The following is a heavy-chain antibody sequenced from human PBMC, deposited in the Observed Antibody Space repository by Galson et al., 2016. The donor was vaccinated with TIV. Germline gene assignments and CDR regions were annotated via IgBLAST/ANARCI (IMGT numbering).Heavy chain of an antibody. CDR2: TNPIFGTA. V-gene: IGHV1-69*06. D-gene: IGHD3-10*01. CDR3: ARERGYYFGSGSSYFDY. Sequence: SVKVSCKASGGTFSNFVISWVRQAPGQGLEWMGSTNPIFGTANYAQKFQGRVTITADTSTSTTYMELSSLRSEDTAVYYCARERGYYFGSGSSYFDYGGQGSLVTVSS. CDR1: GGTFSNFV. J-gene: IGHJ4*02.